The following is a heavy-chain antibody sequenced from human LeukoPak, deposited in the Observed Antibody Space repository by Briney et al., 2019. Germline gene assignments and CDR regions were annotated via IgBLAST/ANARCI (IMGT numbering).Heavy chain of an antibody. J-gene: IGHJ4*02. V-gene: IGHV4-34*01. CDR3: ARDRRSWNYDYFDY. D-gene: IGHD1-7*01. Sequence: SETLSLTCAVYGGSFSGYYWSWIRQPPGKGLEWIGEINHSGSTNYNPSLKSRVTISVDTSKNQFSLKLSSVTAADTAVYYCARDRRSWNYDYFDYWGQGTLVTVSS. CDR2: INHSGST. CDR1: GGSFSGYY.